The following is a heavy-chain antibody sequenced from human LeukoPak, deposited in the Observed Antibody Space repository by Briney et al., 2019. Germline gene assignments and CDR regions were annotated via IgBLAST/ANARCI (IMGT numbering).Heavy chain of an antibody. CDR2: IYYSGST. D-gene: IGHD2-15*01. CDR3: ARDPTGVVAATPHNWFDP. V-gene: IGHV4-31*03. Sequence: PSQTLSLTCTVSGGSISSGGYYWSWIRQHPGKGLEWIGYIYYSGSTYYNPSLKSRVTISVDTSKNQFSLKLSSVTAADTAVYYCARDPTGVVAATPHNWFDPWGQGTLVTVSS. CDR1: GGSISSGGYY. J-gene: IGHJ5*02.